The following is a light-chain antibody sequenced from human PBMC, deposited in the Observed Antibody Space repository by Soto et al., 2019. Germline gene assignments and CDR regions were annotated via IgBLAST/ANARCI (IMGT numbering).Light chain of an antibody. J-gene: IGLJ3*02. CDR1: RSNIGFNT. V-gene: IGLV1-44*01. Sequence: QSVLTQQPSASGTPGQSVTISCSGSRSNIGFNTVNWFQHLPGTAPKLLIFSDYLRPSGIPDRFSASKSGTSASLAISGLRSADEAVYYCAAWDDGLNGPLFGGGTKVTVL. CDR2: SDY. CDR3: AAWDDGLNGPL.